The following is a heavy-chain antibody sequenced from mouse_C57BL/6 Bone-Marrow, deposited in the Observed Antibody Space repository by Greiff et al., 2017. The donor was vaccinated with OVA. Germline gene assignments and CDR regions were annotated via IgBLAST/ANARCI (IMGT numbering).Heavy chain of an antibody. CDR2: IRLKSDNYAT. CDR1: GFTFSNYW. V-gene: IGHV6-3*01. J-gene: IGHJ3*01. Sequence: EVQRVESGGGLVQPGGSMKLSCVASGFTFSNYWMNWVRQSPEQGLEWVAQIRLKSDNYATHYAESVKGRFTISRDDSKSSVYLQMNNLRAEDTGIYYCTIPFAYWGQGTLVTVSA. D-gene: IGHD5-1-1*01. CDR3: TIPFAY.